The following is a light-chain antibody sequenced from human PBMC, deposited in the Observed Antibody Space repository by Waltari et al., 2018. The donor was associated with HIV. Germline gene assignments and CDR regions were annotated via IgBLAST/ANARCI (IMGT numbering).Light chain of an antibody. Sequence: SYGVSQPPSVSVSPGRTTSITCSGDNWGDQYTSWYQQRPRQPPVLVIYQNNKRPAGIPDRFSASNSGNTATLTIRGSQAMDEADYYCQAWDNSAAWVFGGGTKLTVL. V-gene: IGLV3-1*01. CDR1: NWGDQY. CDR3: QAWDNSAAWV. CDR2: QNN. J-gene: IGLJ3*02.